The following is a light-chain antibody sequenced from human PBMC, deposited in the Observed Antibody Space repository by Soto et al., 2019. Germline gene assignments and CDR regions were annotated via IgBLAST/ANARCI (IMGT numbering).Light chain of an antibody. J-gene: IGLJ1*01. V-gene: IGLV2-14*01. CDR2: DVS. CDR1: SSDVGGYNY. CDR3: SSYTSSGTRI. Sequence: QSALTQPASVSGSPGQSIAIPCTGTSSDVGGYNYVSWYQQHPGKAPKLMIYDVSNRPSGVSNRFSGSKSGNTASLTISGLQAEDEADYYCSSYTSSGTRIFGTGTKLTVL.